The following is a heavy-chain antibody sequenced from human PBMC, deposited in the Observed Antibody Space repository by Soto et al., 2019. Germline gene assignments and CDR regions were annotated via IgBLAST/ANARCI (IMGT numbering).Heavy chain of an antibody. Sequence: GGSLRLSCAASGFTFSSYSMNWVRQAPGKGLEWVSSISSSSSYIYYADSVKGRFTISRDNAKNSLYLQMNSLRAEDTAVYYCARDLNPSVTTFFRLHYYGMDVWGQGTTVTVSS. CDR1: GFTFSSYS. J-gene: IGHJ6*02. CDR2: ISSSSSYI. V-gene: IGHV3-21*01. D-gene: IGHD4-17*01. CDR3: ARDLNPSVTTFFRLHYYGMDV.